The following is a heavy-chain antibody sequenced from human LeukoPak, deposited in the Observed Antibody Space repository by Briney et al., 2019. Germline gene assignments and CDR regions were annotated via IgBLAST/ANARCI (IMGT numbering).Heavy chain of an antibody. CDR1: GFTFSAYT. Sequence: GGSLRLSCVASGFTFSAYTMNWVRQAPGKGLEWVSYISSSSSYTNYADSVKGRFTISRDNAKNSLYLQMNSLRAEDTAVYYCARAITMVRGGYDAFDIWGQGTMVTVSS. CDR2: ISSSSSYT. D-gene: IGHD3-10*01. CDR3: ARAITMVRGGYDAFDI. V-gene: IGHV3-11*05. J-gene: IGHJ3*02.